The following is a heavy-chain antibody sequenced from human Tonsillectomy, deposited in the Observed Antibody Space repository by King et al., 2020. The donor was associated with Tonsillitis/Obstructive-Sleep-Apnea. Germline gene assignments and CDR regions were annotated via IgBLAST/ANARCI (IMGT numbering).Heavy chain of an antibody. J-gene: IGHJ4*02. Sequence: VQLQQWGAGLLKPSETLSLSCAVYGGSFSGSYWSWIRQPPGKGLEWIGEINHSGSTNYNPSLKSRVTISVETSKNQFSLKRSSVTAADTAVYYCASEAYYVILTVQNDFSGQGTLFSVSP. V-gene: IGHV4-34*01. CDR1: GGSFSGSY. D-gene: IGHD3-9*01. CDR2: INHSGST. CDR3: ASEAYYVILTVQNDF.